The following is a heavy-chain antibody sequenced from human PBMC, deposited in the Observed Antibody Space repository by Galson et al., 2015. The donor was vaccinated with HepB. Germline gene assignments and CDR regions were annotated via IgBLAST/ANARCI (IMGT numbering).Heavy chain of an antibody. Sequence: SVKVSCKASGYTFTSYGISWVRQAPGQGLEWMGWISVYNGNRNYAQKVQSRVTMTTDTSTSTAYMELRRLRSDDTAVYYCARDPYSFITGTTGYYFDYWGQGTLVTVSS. V-gene: IGHV1-18*04. J-gene: IGHJ4*02. CDR2: ISVYNGNR. CDR3: ARDPYSFITGTTGYYFDY. CDR1: GYTFTSYG. D-gene: IGHD1-7*01.